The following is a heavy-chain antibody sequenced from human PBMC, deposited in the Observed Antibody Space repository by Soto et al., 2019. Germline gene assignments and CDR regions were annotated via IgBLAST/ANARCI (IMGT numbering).Heavy chain of an antibody. Sequence: ASVKVSCKASGYTFTSYDINWVRQATGQGLEWMGWMNPNSGNTGYAQKFQGRVTMTRNTSISTAYMELSSLRSEDTAVYYCAGGWDWIAVAGQVYYFDYWGHGTLVTVSS. J-gene: IGHJ4*01. D-gene: IGHD6-19*01. CDR1: GYTFTSYD. CDR2: MNPNSGNT. CDR3: AGGWDWIAVAGQVYYFDY. V-gene: IGHV1-8*01.